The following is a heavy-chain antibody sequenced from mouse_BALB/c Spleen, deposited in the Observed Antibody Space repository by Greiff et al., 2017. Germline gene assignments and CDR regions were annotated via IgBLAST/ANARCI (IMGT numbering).Heavy chain of an antibody. V-gene: IGHV3-6*02. Sequence: DVKLQESGPGLVKPSQSLSLTCSVTGYSITSGYYWNWIRQFPGNKLEWMGYISYDGSNNYNPSLKNRIAITRDTSKNQFFLKLNSVTTEDTATDYGARGITTAGFAYWGQGTLVTVSA. CDR1: GYSITSGYY. D-gene: IGHD1-2*01. CDR3: ARGITTAGFAY. CDR2: ISYDGSN. J-gene: IGHJ3*01.